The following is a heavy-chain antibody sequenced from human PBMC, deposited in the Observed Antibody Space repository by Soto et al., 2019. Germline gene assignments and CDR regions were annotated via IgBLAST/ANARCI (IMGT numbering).Heavy chain of an antibody. CDR2: ISYDGSNK. J-gene: IGHJ6*02. Sequence: GGSLRLSCAASGFTFSSYGMHWVRQAPGKGLEWVAVISYDGSNKYYADSVKGRFTISRDNSKNTLYLQMNSLRAEDTAVYYCAKDRGDGYHYYYYYGMDVWGQGTTVTVSS. CDR3: AKDRGDGYHYYYYYGMDV. D-gene: IGHD5-12*01. CDR1: GFTFSSYG. V-gene: IGHV3-30*18.